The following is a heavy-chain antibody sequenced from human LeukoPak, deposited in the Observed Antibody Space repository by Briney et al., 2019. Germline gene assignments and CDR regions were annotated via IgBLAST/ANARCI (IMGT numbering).Heavy chain of an antibody. V-gene: IGHV3-9*01. J-gene: IGHJ2*01. D-gene: IGHD2-21*02. CDR2: ISYNSDTI. CDR3: AKDYCGGDCYSGWYFDL. Sequence: GRSLRLSCAASGFTFDDYAMHWVRQAPGRGLEWVSGISYNSDTIAYADSVKGRFTISRDNAKNSLYLQMNSLRAEDTALYYCAKDYCGGDCYSGWYFDLWGRGTLVTVSS. CDR1: GFTFDDYA.